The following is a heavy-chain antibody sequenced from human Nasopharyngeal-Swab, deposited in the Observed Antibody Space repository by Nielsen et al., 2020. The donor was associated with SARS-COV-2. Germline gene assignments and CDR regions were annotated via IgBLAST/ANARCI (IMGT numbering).Heavy chain of an antibody. CDR3: ARAEGHYDSSGYYRPALFDY. V-gene: IGHV4-34*01. J-gene: IGHJ4*02. D-gene: IGHD3-22*01. CDR2: INHSGRT. Sequence: RQAPGKGLEWIGEINHSGRTNDNPSLKSRVTISVDTSKNQFSLRLSSVTAADTAVYYCARAEGHYDSSGYYRPALFDYWGQGTLVTVSS.